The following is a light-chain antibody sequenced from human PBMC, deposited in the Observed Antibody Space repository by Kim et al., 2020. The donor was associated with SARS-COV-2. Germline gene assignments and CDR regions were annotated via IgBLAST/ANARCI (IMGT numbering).Light chain of an antibody. CDR3: QQYGSSPPFT. V-gene: IGKV3-20*01. CDR1: QSVSNNY. J-gene: IGKJ2*01. Sequence: SPGERATLSCSASQSVSNNYLAWYQQKPGQAPRLLIYGTSTRATDIPDRFSGSGSGTDFTLTISRLEPEDFAVYYCQQYGSSPPFTFGQGTKLEI. CDR2: GTS.